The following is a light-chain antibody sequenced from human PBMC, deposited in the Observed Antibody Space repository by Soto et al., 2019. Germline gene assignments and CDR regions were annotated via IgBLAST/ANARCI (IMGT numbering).Light chain of an antibody. Sequence: EIVMTQSPATLSVSPGERATLSCRASQSMSSNLAWYQQRPGQAPRLLTYGASTRATGIPARFSGSGSGTDFTLTISSLQSEDFAVYYCQQYNKGPVTFGQGTKVDIK. CDR1: QSMSSN. CDR2: GAS. V-gene: IGKV3-15*01. CDR3: QQYNKGPVT. J-gene: IGKJ1*01.